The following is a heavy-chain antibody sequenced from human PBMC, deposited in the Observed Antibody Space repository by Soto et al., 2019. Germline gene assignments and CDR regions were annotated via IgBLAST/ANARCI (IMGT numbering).Heavy chain of an antibody. CDR2: IYHSGST. CDR1: GGSISSSNW. Sequence: PSETLSLTCAVSGGSISSSNWWSWVRQPPGKGLEWIGEIYHSGSTNYNPSLKSRVTISVDKSENQFSLKLSSVTAADTAVYYCARAATLVVAGHFDYWGQRPPFTVPS. V-gene: IGHV4-4*02. CDR3: ARAATLVVAGHFDY. D-gene: IGHD6-19*01. J-gene: IGHJ4*02.